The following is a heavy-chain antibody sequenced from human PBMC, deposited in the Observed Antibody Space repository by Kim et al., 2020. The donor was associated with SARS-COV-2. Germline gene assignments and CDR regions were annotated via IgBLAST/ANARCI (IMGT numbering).Heavy chain of an antibody. CDR3: ASRPKYYYYYYMDV. V-gene: IGHV4-34*01. CDR1: GGSFSGYY. CDR2: INHSGST. Sequence: SETLSLTCAVYGGSFSGYYWSWIRQPPGKGREWIGEINHSGSTNYNPSLKSRVTISVDTSKNQFSLKLSSVTAADTAVYYCASRPKYYYYYYMDVWGKGTTVTVSS. J-gene: IGHJ6*03.